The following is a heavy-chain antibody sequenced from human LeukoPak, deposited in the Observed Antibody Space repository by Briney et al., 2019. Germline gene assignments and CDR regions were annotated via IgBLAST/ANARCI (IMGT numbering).Heavy chain of an antibody. CDR3: ARASLVAATPDY. Sequence: SETLSLTCAVYGGSFSGYYWSWIRQPPGKGLEWIGEINHSGSTNYNPSLKSRVTISVDTSKNQFSPKLSSVTAADTAVYYCARASLVAATPDYWGQGTLVTVSS. J-gene: IGHJ4*02. CDR1: GGSFSGYY. V-gene: IGHV4-34*01. D-gene: IGHD2-15*01. CDR2: INHSGST.